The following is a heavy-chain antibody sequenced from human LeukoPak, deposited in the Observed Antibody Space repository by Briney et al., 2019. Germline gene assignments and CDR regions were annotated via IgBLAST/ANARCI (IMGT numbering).Heavy chain of an antibody. D-gene: IGHD1-7*01. V-gene: IGHV1-2*02. J-gene: IGHJ5*02. CDR3: ARGVGKLLAGTTRWFDP. CDR1: GYTFTGYY. CDR2: INPNSGGT. Sequence: ASVKVSCKASGYTFTGYYMHWVRQAPGQGLEWMGWINPNSGGTNYAQKFQGRVTMTRDTSISTAYMELSRLRSDDTAVYYCARGVGKLLAGTTRWFDPWGQGTLVTVSS.